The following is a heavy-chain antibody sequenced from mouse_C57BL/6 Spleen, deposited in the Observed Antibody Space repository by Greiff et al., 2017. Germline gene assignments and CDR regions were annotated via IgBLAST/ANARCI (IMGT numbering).Heavy chain of an antibody. Sequence: VQLQQSGPELVKPGASVKISCKASGYAFSSSWMNWVKQRPGKGLEWIGRIYPGDGDTNYNGKFKGKATLTADKSSSTAYVQLSSLTSEDSAVFFCDNDDDPTWFAYWRQGTLVTVSA. J-gene: IGHJ3*01. D-gene: IGHD2-4*01. CDR1: GYAFSSSW. CDR2: IYPGDGDT. CDR3: DNDDDPTWFAY. V-gene: IGHV1-82*01.